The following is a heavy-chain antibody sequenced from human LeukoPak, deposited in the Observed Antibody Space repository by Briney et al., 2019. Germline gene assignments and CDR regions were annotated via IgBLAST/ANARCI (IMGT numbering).Heavy chain of an antibody. J-gene: IGHJ5*02. V-gene: IGHV4-39*06. Sequence: SETLSLTCTVSGGAISSSSYYWGWIRQPPGKGLEWIGSIYYSGSTYYNPSLKSRVTISVDTSKNQFPLKLSSVTAADTAVYYCARDALGPWGQGTLVTVSS. CDR3: ARDALGP. CDR2: IYYSGST. CDR1: GGAISSSSYY.